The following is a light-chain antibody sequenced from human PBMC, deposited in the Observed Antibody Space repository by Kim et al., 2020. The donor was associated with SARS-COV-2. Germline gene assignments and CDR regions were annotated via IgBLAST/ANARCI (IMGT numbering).Light chain of an antibody. CDR1: QTVSRNY. CDR2: DAS. Sequence: SPGERATTSCRASQTVSRNYVAWDTQKPGQAPRVLIYDASSRATGIPDRFSGSGSGTDFTLTIRRLEPEEFAVYYCQQYGSSPITFGGGTKVDIK. J-gene: IGKJ4*01. V-gene: IGKV3-20*01. CDR3: QQYGSSPIT.